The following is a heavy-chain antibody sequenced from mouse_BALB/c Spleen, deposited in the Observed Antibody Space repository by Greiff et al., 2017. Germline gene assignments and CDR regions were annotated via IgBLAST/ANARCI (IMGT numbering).Heavy chain of an antibody. Sequence: QVQLKESGAELARPGASVKLSCKASGYTFTSYWMQWVKQRPGQGLEWIGAIYPGDGDTRYTQKFKGKATLTADKSSSTAYMQLSSLASEDSAVYYCAREDLNYAMDYWGQGTSVTVSS. CDR1: GYTFTSYW. CDR3: AREDLNYAMDY. V-gene: IGHV1-87*01. CDR2: IYPGDGDT. J-gene: IGHJ4*01.